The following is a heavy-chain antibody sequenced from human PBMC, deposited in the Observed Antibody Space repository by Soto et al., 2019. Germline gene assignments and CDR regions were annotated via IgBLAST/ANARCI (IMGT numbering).Heavy chain of an antibody. CDR3: ARVGSTATCFDP. CDR2: IYYTGRT. J-gene: IGHJ5*02. V-gene: IGHV4-61*01. CDR1: GASVSAGSYY. Sequence: QVQLQESGPGLVKPSETLSLTCTVSGASVSAGSYYWSWIRQPPGKGLEYIGFIYYTGRTSYNPSLQSRVFMSVDTSKNQLSLNLTSVTAADTAVYYCARVGSTATCFDPWGQGTLVTVSS. D-gene: IGHD6-13*01.